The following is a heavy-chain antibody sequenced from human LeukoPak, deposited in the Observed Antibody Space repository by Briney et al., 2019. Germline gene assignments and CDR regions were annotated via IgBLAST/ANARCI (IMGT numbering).Heavy chain of an antibody. D-gene: IGHD6-13*01. CDR2: ISGSGGST. Sequence: GGSLRLSCAASGFTFSSCAMSWVRQAPGKGLEWVSAISGSGGSTYYADSVKGRFTISRDNSKNTLYLQMNSLRAEDTAVYYCAKGGSSSWYGGGFDYWGQGTLVTVSS. J-gene: IGHJ4*02. V-gene: IGHV3-23*01. CDR1: GFTFSSCA. CDR3: AKGGSSSWYGGGFDY.